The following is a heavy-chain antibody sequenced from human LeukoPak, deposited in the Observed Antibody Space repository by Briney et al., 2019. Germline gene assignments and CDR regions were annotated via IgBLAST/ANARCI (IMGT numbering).Heavy chain of an antibody. J-gene: IGHJ3*02. CDR2: IRYDGSNK. D-gene: IGHD6-19*01. CDR1: GFTFSSYG. Sequence: GGSLRLSCAASGFTFSSYGMHWVRQAPGKGLEWVAFIRYDGSNKYYADSVKGRFTISRDNSKNTLYLQMNSLRAEDTAVYYCAKDKAVAGPRDDAFDIWGQGTMVTVSS. CDR3: AKDKAVAGPRDDAFDI. V-gene: IGHV3-30*02.